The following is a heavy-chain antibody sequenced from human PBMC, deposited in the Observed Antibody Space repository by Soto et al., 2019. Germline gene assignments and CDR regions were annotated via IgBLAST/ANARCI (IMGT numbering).Heavy chain of an antibody. CDR3: AREINRYSTARFDH. J-gene: IGHJ5*02. Sequence: PSETLSLTCAVYGGSFSGYSWSWIRQPPERGLEWIGEIDHSGNAKYNPSLKSRVTISLDTSKNQFSLKLSSVTAADTAVFYCAREINRYSTARFDHWGPGTLVTVS. D-gene: IGHD2-2*01. CDR1: GGSFSGYS. V-gene: IGHV4-34*01. CDR2: IDHSGNA.